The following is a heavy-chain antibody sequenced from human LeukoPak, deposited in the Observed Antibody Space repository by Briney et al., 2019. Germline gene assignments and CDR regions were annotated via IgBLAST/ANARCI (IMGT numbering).Heavy chain of an antibody. Sequence: GGSLRLSCAATGFTFSSYAMSWVRQAPGKGLEWVSAISGSGGSTYYADSVKGRFTISRDNSKNTLYLQMNSLRAEDTAIYYCAKGTHSGYDYFDYWGQGTLVTVSS. CDR2: ISGSGGST. J-gene: IGHJ4*02. D-gene: IGHD5-12*01. V-gene: IGHV3-23*01. CDR1: GFTFSSYA. CDR3: AKGTHSGYDYFDY.